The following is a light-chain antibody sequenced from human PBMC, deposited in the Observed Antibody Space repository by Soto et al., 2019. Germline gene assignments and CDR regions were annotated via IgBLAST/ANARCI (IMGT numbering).Light chain of an antibody. V-gene: IGKV3-15*01. CDR2: GAS. CDR3: QQYTNWPPWT. J-gene: IGKJ1*01. Sequence: EIVMTQSPATLSVSPGERVTLSCRASQSVSSNLAWYQQKPGQAPMLLIFGASTRATGIPARFSGSGSGTDFTHTISSLQSEDFAVYYCQQYTNWPPWTFGQGTKVDIK. CDR1: QSVSSN.